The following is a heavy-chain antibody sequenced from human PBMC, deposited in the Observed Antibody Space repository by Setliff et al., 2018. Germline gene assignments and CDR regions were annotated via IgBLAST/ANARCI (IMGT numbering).Heavy chain of an antibody. CDR2: ISSGSGNT. Sequence: ASVKVSCKASGYAFSRSGISWVRQAPGQGLEWMGWISSGSGNTNYAQKFQGRVAMTRDTSTTTVYMELRSLKSDDTAIYFCVRAPPALHGEYGYFDLWGRGTLVTVSS. CDR1: GYAFSRSG. V-gene: IGHV1-18*01. D-gene: IGHD4-17*01. CDR3: VRAPPALHGEYGYFDL. J-gene: IGHJ2*01.